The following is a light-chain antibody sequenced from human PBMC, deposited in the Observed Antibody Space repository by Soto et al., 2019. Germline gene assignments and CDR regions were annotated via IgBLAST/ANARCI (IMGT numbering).Light chain of an antibody. Sequence: QSVLTQPASVSGSPGQSITISCTGTSSDVGSYNLVSWYQQHPGKAPKLMIYEVSKWPSGVSNRFSGSKSGNTASLTISVFQAEDEADYYCCSYAGSSTFYVFGTGTKVTV. J-gene: IGLJ1*01. CDR3: CSYAGSSTFYV. V-gene: IGLV2-23*02. CDR2: EVS. CDR1: SSDVGSYNL.